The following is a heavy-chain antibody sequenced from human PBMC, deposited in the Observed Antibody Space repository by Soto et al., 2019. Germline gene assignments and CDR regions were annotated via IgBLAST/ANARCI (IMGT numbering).Heavy chain of an antibody. CDR3: ARDFHTAMADDAFDI. CDR1: GYTFTSYG. CDR2: ISAYNGNT. D-gene: IGHD5-18*01. J-gene: IGHJ3*02. V-gene: IGHV1-18*01. Sequence: QVQLVQSGAEVKKPGASVKVSCKASGYTFTSYGISWVRQAPGQGLEWMGWISAYNGNTNYAQKLQGRVTMTTDTSTSTADMELRSLRSDDTAVYYCARDFHTAMADDAFDIWGQGTMVTVSS.